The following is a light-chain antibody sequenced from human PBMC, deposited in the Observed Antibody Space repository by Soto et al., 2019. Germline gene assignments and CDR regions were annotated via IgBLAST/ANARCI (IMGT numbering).Light chain of an antibody. J-gene: IGLJ2*01. CDR3: SSYTSTNHVV. V-gene: IGLV2-8*01. CDR2: EVC. Sequence: QSALTQPPSASGSPGQSVTISCTGTSSDVGGYNYVSWYQQHPGKAPKLIIYEVCERPSGVPDRFSGSKSGNTASLTVSGLQAEDEADYYCSSYTSTNHVVFGGGTKLTVL. CDR1: SSDVGGYNY.